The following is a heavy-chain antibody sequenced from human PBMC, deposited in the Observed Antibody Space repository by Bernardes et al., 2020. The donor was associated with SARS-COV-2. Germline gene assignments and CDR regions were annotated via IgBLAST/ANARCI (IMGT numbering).Heavy chain of an antibody. CDR2: IYPSDSRT. CDR3: ARLQPLSGHRWLDA. Sequence: GESLKISCKGSGYSFTKYWISWVRQVPGKGLEWMGTIYPSDSRTTYSPSFQGHVSISVDKSISTAYLQWSRLRASDTAMYYCARLQPLSGHRWLDAWGQGTLVTVSS. J-gene: IGHJ5*02. V-gene: IGHV5-10-1*01. CDR1: GYSFTKYW.